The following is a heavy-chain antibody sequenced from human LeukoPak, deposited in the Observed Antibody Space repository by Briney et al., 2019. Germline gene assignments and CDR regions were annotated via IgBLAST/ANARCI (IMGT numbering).Heavy chain of an antibody. Sequence: GGSLRLSCAASGFTFSTYNMNWVRQAPGKGLEWVSSISSSSYIYYADSVKGRFTISRDNAKNSLYLQMNSLRAEDTALYYCAKDSRGILTGFDYWGQGTLVTVSS. J-gene: IGHJ4*02. CDR1: GFTFSTYN. CDR2: ISSSSYI. V-gene: IGHV3-21*04. CDR3: AKDSRGILTGFDY. D-gene: IGHD3-9*01.